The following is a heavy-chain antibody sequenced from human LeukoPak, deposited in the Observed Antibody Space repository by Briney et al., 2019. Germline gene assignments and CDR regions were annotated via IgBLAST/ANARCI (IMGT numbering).Heavy chain of an antibody. J-gene: IGHJ3*02. CDR1: GFTFSTYT. CDR3: ARDPTSSWETAFDI. D-gene: IGHD1-26*01. CDR2: IDSSSRYI. V-gene: IGHV3-21*01. Sequence: GGSLRLSCAASGFTFSTYTMNWVRQAPGKGLEWVSSIDSSSRYIYYADSVKGRFTISRDNAKNSLYLQMNSLRAEDTAVYYCARDPTSSWETAFDIWGQGTMVTVSS.